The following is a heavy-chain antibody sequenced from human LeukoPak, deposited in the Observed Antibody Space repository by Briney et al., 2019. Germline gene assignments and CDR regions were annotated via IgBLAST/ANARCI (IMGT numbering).Heavy chain of an antibody. J-gene: IGHJ4*02. CDR1: VYTFTNYD. CDR2: MNPNSANT. D-gene: IGHD2-2*01. Sequence: GASVKVSCKASVYTFTNYDINWVRQATGQGLEWMGWMNPNSANTGYAQKFQGRVTMTRNTSISTAYMELSSLRSEDTAVYYCARVNCRSTSCRSKFLDYWGQGTLVTVSS. CDR3: ARVNCRSTSCRSKFLDY. V-gene: IGHV1-8*01.